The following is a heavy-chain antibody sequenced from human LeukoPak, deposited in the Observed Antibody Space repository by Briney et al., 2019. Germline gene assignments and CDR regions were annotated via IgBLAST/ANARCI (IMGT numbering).Heavy chain of an antibody. J-gene: IGHJ5*02. Sequence: GGSLRLSCAASGFTFSNFAMNWVRQAPGKGLEWVSSISSSSSYIYYADSVKGRFTISRDNAKNSLYLQMNSLRAEDTAVYYCARVLEHWFDPWGQGTLVTISS. CDR1: GFTFSNFA. CDR2: ISSSSSYI. V-gene: IGHV3-21*01. CDR3: ARVLEHWFDP.